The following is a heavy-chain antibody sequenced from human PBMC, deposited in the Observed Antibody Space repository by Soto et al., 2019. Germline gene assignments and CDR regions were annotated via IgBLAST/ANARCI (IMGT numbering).Heavy chain of an antibody. Sequence: ASVKVSCKASGYTFTSYDINWVRQATGQGLEWMGWMNPNSGNTGYAQKFQDRVTMTRNTSISTAYMELSSLKSEDTAVYYCARGVVVVPAAMHYYYYGMDVWGQGTTVTVSS. J-gene: IGHJ6*02. V-gene: IGHV1-8*01. CDR3: ARGVVVVPAAMHYYYYGMDV. CDR2: MNPNSGNT. D-gene: IGHD2-2*01. CDR1: GYTFTSYD.